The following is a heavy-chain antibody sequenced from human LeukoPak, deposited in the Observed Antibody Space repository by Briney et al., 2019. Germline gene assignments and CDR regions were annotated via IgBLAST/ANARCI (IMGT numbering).Heavy chain of an antibody. CDR3: ARVRYRLAETYIDY. V-gene: IGHV1-18*01. J-gene: IGHJ4*02. CDR1: GYTFTSYG. Sequence: GASVKVSCKASGYTFTSYGISWVRQAPGQGLEWMGWISAYNGNTNYAQKFQGRVTMTRDTSISTAYMELSRLRSDDTAVYYCARVRYRLAETYIDYWGQGTLVTVSS. CDR2: ISAYNGNT. D-gene: IGHD3-16*01.